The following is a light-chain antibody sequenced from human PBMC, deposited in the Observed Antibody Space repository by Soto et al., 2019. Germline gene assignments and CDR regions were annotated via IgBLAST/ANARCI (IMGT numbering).Light chain of an antibody. Sequence: SVLTQPASVSGSPGQSITISCTGTSSDVGGYNYVSWYQQHPGKAPKLMIYDVSNRPSGVSNRCSGSKSGNTASLPISGLQAEYEADYYCSSYTSSSTLLYVFGTGTKLTVL. CDR2: DVS. J-gene: IGLJ1*01. CDR1: SSDVGGYNY. CDR3: SSYTSSSTLLYV. V-gene: IGLV2-14*03.